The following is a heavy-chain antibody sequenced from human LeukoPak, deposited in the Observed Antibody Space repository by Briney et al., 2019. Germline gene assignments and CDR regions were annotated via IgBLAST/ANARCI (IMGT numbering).Heavy chain of an antibody. D-gene: IGHD3-3*01. V-gene: IGHV1-69*13. J-gene: IGHJ3*02. CDR3: ARDVDGSGAALGI. CDR2: IIPIFGTA. Sequence: SVKVSCKASGGTFSSYAISWVRQAPGQGLEWMGGIIPIFGTANYAQKFQGRVTITADESTSTAYMELSSLRSEDTAVYYCARDVDGSGAALGIWGQGTMVTVSS. CDR1: GGTFSSYA.